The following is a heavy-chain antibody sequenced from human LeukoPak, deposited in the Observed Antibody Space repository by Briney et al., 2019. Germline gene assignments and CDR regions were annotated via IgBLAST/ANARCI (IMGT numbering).Heavy chain of an antibody. V-gene: IGHV3-23*01. CDR1: GFTFSSYA. D-gene: IGHD6-19*01. CDR2: TSGRDGNT. Sequence: GGSLRLSCAASGFTFSSYAMSWVRQAPGKGLEWVSGTSGRDGNTYYADSVKGRFTISRDNSKNTLYLQMISLRVEDTAIYYCAKDRIVMSGFFDYWGQGTLVAVSS. CDR3: AKDRIVMSGFFDY. J-gene: IGHJ4*02.